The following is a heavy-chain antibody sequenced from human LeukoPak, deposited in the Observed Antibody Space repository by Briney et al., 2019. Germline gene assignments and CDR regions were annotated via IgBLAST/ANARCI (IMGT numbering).Heavy chain of an antibody. D-gene: IGHD3-10*01. Sequence: GGSLRLSCAASGFMFSNFGMSWVRQAPEKGLEWVSYISSSSSTIYYADSVKGRFTISRDNAKNSLYLQMNSLRAEDTAVYYCARDSRSITMVRGVIDYWGQGTLVTVSS. CDR3: ARDSRSITMVRGVIDY. J-gene: IGHJ4*02. CDR1: GFMFSNFG. V-gene: IGHV3-48*01. CDR2: ISSSSSTI.